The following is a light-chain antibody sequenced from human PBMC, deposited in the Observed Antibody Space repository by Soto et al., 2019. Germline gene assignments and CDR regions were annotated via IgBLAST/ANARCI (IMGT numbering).Light chain of an antibody. V-gene: IGKV1-27*01. CDR1: QGISNF. CDR2: AAS. CDR3: QKYNSAPWT. J-gene: IGKJ1*01. Sequence: DIQMTQTPSSQSASVGDRVTITCRASQGISNFLAWHQQKPGKVPKLLIYAASTLQSGVPSRFSGSGSGTDFTLTITSLQPADVATYYCQKYNSAPWTFGQGTKVEIK.